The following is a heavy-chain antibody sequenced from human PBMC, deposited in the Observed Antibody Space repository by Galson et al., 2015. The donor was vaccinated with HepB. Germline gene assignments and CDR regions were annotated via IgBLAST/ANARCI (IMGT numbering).Heavy chain of an antibody. V-gene: IGHV3-23*01. J-gene: IGHJ4*02. CDR3: VKMSGQSDHIYHFDN. CDR2: AGGGGSK. D-gene: IGHD1-14*01. CDR1: GFTFSTYA. Sequence: SLRLSCAASGFTFSTYAMSWVRQAPGKGLEWVSYAGGGGSKYYADSVKGRFTISRDNSKNTLYLEVKSLRVEDTAVYYCVKMSGQSDHIYHFDNCGQGTLVTVSS.